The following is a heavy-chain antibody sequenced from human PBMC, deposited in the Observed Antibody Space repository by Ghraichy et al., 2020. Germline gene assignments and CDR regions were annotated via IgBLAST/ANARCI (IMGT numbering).Heavy chain of an antibody. V-gene: IGHV3-23*01. CDR2: FRGSGGPT. CDR3: AKASYQLISFYGMDV. J-gene: IGHJ6*02. CDR1: GFTFSSSA. Sequence: GGSLRLSCAASGFTFSSSALTWVRQAPGKGLEWVSAFRGSGGPTYYADSVKGRFTISRDNSKNMLYLQMNSLRAEDTAVYYCAKASYQLISFYGMDVWGQGTTVTVSS. D-gene: IGHD2-2*01.